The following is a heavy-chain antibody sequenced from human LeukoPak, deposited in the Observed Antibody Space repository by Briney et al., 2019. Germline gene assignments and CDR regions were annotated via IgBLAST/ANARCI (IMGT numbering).Heavy chain of an antibody. CDR1: GFTFSAYA. J-gene: IGHJ3*02. D-gene: IGHD6-6*01. CDR2: ISGNGGST. Sequence: LTGGSLRLSCEASGFTFSAYAMTWVRQAPGKGLEWVSSISGNGGSTYYAVSVQGRFTISRDNSKNTLYLQMNSLKVEDTAVYYCAKNRWAARIIIDAFDIWGQGTMVTVSS. CDR3: AKNRWAARIIIDAFDI. V-gene: IGHV3-23*01.